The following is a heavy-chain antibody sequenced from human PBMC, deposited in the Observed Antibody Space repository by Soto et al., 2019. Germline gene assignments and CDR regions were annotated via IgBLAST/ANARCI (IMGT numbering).Heavy chain of an antibody. Sequence: QVQLVQSGAEVKKPGASVKVSCKASGYTFTNYYIHWVRQAPGQGLEWMGIINPTSGSTNYAQKFQGRVTLTYDTSTTTVYMELSGLRSEDTAVLYCARDLAAGDHWGQGTLVTVCS. CDR3: ARDLAAGDH. CDR2: INPTSGST. D-gene: IGHD6-13*01. J-gene: IGHJ4*02. CDR1: GYTFTNYY. V-gene: IGHV1-46*01.